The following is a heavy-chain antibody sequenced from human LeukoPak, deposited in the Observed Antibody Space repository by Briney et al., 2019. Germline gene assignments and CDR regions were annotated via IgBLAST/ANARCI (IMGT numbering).Heavy chain of an antibody. D-gene: IGHD3-9*01. CDR2: ISAYNGNT. Sequence: ASVKVSCKASGYTFTSYGISWVRQAPGQGLEWMGWISAYNGNTNYAQKLQGRVTMTTDTSTSTAYMELRSLRSDDTAVYYCAIVRYYDILTGYPINPGWFDPWGQGTLVTVSS. CDR3: AIVRYYDILTGYPINPGWFDP. CDR1: GYTFTSYG. J-gene: IGHJ5*02. V-gene: IGHV1-18*01.